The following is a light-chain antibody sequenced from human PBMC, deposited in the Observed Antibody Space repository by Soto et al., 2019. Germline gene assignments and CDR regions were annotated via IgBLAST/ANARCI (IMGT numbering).Light chain of an antibody. V-gene: IGLV1-36*01. CDR1: SSNIGNNA. CDR3: AAWDDSLNGYV. Sequence: QAVVTQPPSVSEAPRQRVTISCSGSSSNIGNNAVNWYQQLPGKAPKLLIYYDDLVPSGVSDRFSGSKSGTSASLAISGLQSEDEAVYYCAAWDDSLNGYVFGTGTKLTVL. J-gene: IGLJ1*01. CDR2: YDD.